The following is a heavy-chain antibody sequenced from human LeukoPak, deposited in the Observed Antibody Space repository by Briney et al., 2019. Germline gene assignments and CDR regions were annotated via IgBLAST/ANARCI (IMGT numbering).Heavy chain of an antibody. V-gene: IGHV4-59*01. CDR2: IYFNGRA. CDR3: ARGKYYDSSGYRPYYYYYYMDV. J-gene: IGHJ6*03. D-gene: IGHD3-22*01. CDR1: GGSISDYY. Sequence: PSETLSLTCGVSGGSISDYYWTWIRQPPGKGLEWIGYIYFNGRAKIHPSLKSRATLSVDTSKNQFSLRLNSVTAADTAVYYCARGKYYDSSGYRPYYYYYYMDVWGKGTTVTVSS.